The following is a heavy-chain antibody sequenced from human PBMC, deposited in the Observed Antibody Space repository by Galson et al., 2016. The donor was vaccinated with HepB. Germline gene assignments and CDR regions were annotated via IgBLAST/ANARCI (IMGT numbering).Heavy chain of an antibody. V-gene: IGHV1-69*13. CDR2: ILPLFFTP. J-gene: IGHJ3*02. CDR1: GGIFDNHS. Sequence: SVKVSCKASGGIFDNHSINWVRQAPGQGLEWMGGILPLFFTPTYAPRFQGRVPFTADAPPNTAYMELSSLKAEDTAMYYRAAAPWSTTAAPHVAFDIRGLGTVVIVAS. D-gene: IGHD4-11*01. CDR3: AAAPWSTTAAPHVAFDI.